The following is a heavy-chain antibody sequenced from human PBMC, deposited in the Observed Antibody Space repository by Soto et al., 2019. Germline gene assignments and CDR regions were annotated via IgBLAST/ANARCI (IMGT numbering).Heavy chain of an antibody. CDR3: ARQMNRGVIFDY. J-gene: IGHJ4*02. Sequence: VASVKVSCKTSGGIFSDYALSWVRQAPGQGLEWMGRVIPIFGTTIYAQKFHGRVTITADESTSTAFMELSSLRSEDTAVYYCARQMNRGVIFDYWGQGTLVTVSS. CDR2: VIPIFGTT. V-gene: IGHV1-69*13. D-gene: IGHD3-10*01. CDR1: GGIFSDYA.